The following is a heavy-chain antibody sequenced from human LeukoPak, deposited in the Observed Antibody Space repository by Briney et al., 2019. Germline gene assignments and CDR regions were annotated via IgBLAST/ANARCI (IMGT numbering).Heavy chain of an antibody. Sequence: PGRSLRLSCAASGFTFSGYAMHWVRQAPGKGLEWVAVISYGGSNEYYADSVKGRFTISRDNSKNTLYLQMNSLSVEDTAVYYCARVGYYASGPFSYFDYWGQGTLVTVSS. CDR1: GFTFSGYA. V-gene: IGHV3-30-3*01. CDR3: ARVGYYASGPFSYFDY. J-gene: IGHJ4*02. CDR2: ISYGGSNE. D-gene: IGHD3-10*01.